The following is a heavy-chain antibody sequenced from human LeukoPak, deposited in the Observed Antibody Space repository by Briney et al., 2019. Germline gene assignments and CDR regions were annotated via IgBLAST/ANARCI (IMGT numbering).Heavy chain of an antibody. CDR3: ARHRRRLDWDIVVVPAAWGFDP. CDR1: GGSISSSSYY. Sequence: SETLSLTCTVSGGSISSSSYYWGWIRQPPGKGLEWIGSIYYSGSTYYNPSLKGRVTISVDTSKNQFSLKLSPVTAADTAVYYCARHRRRLDWDIVVVPAAWGFDPWGQGTLVTVSS. CDR2: IYYSGST. V-gene: IGHV4-39*01. D-gene: IGHD2-2*01. J-gene: IGHJ5*02.